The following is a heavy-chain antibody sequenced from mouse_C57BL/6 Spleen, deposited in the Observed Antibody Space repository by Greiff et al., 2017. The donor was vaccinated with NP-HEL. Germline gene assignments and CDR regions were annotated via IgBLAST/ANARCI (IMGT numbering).Heavy chain of an antibody. J-gene: IGHJ2*01. CDR1: GYTFTSYW. D-gene: IGHD4-1*01. CDR3: ARTWDKGSFDY. CDR2: IDPSDSYT. V-gene: IGHV1-50*01. Sequence: QVQLQQPGAELVKPGASVKLSCKASGYTFTSYWMPWVKQRPGQGLEWIGEIDPSDSYTNYNQKFKGKATLTVDTSSSTAYMQLSSLTSEDSAVYYCARTWDKGSFDYWGQGTTLTVSS.